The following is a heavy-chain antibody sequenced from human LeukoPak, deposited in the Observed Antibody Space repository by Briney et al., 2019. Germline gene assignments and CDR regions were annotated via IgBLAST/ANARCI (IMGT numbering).Heavy chain of an antibody. J-gene: IGHJ5*02. CDR2: ISSSSSTR. Sequence: GGSLRLSCAASGFTFSSYSMNWVRQAPGKGLEWVSYISSSSSTRYYADSVKGRFTISRDNAKNSLYLQMNSLRAEDTAVYYCARGGRTSITIFGVAWFDPWGQGTLVTVSS. CDR3: ARGGRTSITIFGVAWFDP. V-gene: IGHV3-48*01. CDR1: GFTFSSYS. D-gene: IGHD3-3*01.